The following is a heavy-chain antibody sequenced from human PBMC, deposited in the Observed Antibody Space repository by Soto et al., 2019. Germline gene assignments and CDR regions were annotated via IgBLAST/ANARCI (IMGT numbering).Heavy chain of an antibody. D-gene: IGHD5-12*01. CDR2: IYYSGST. V-gene: IGHV4-30-4*01. CDR3: AREVPKSRTSCHRGYDNVFAY. J-gene: IGHJ4*02. Sequence: SETLSLTCTVSGGSISSGDYYWSWIRQPPGKGLEWIGYIYYSGSTYYNPSLKSRVTISVDTSKNQFSPKLSSVTAADTAVYYCAREVPKSRTSCHRGYDNVFAYWGQRTLVTVSS. CDR1: GGSISSGDYY.